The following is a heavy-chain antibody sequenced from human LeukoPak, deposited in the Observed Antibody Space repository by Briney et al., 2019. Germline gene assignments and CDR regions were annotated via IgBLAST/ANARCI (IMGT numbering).Heavy chain of an antibody. CDR1: GFTFSSYA. CDR2: ISGSGGST. D-gene: IGHD2-21*02. CDR3: AKDQADSDAFDI. Sequence: PGGSLRLSCAASGFTFSSYAMSWVRHAPGKGLEWVSAISGSGGSTYYADSVKGRFTISRDNSKNTLYLQMNSLRAEDTAVYYCAKDQADSDAFDIWGQGTMVTVSS. J-gene: IGHJ3*02. V-gene: IGHV3-23*01.